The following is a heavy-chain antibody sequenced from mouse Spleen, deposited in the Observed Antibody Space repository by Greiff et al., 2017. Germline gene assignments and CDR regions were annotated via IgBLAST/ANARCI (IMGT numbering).Heavy chain of an antibody. V-gene: IGHV1-69*01. CDR1: GYTFTSYW. J-gene: IGHJ2*01. D-gene: IGHD1-2*01. CDR2: IDPSDSYT. CDR3: ARSITTALYFDY. Sequence: VQLQQSGAELVMPGASVKLSCKASGYTFTSYWMHWVKQRPGQGLEWIGEIDPSDSYTNYNQKFKGKATLTVDKSSSTAYMQLSSLTSEDSAVYYCARSITTALYFDYWGQGTTLTVSS.